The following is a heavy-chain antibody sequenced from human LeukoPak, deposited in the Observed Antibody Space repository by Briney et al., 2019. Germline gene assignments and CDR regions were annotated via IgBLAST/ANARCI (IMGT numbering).Heavy chain of an antibody. CDR3: ARGHSIEPYYYYYYMDV. D-gene: IGHD4-11*01. V-gene: IGHV4-39*01. Sequence: PSETLSLTCTVSGASINSGTYYWGWVRQPPGKGLEWIGTFSYSGNIYYNPSLKSRVTISVDMSKNQFSLELTSVTAADTAVYYCARGHSIEPYYYYYYMDVWGKGTTVTVSS. CDR2: FSYSGNI. CDR1: GASINSGTYY. J-gene: IGHJ6*03.